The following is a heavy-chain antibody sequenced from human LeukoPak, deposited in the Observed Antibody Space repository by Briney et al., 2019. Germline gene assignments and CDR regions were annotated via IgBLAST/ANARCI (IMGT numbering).Heavy chain of an antibody. V-gene: IGHV4-31*03. D-gene: IGHD1-7*01. CDR1: GGSISSGGYY. Sequence: SETLSLTCTVSGGSISSGGYYWSWIRQHPGKGLEWIGYIYYSGSTYYNPSLKSRVTISVDTSKNQFSLKLSSVTAADTAVYYCARDGSAITGTTGAFDIWGQGTMVTVSS. J-gene: IGHJ3*02. CDR3: ARDGSAITGTTGAFDI. CDR2: IYYSGST.